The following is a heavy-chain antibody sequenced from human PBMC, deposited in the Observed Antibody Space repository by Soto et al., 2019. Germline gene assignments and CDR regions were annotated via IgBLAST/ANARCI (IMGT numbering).Heavy chain of an antibody. J-gene: IGHJ6*02. CDR1: GFTFDDYA. D-gene: IGHD3-22*01. CDR2: ISWNSGSI. V-gene: IGHV3-9*01. Sequence: GGSLRLSCAASGFTFDDYAMHWVRQAPGKGLEWVSGISWNSGSIGYADSVKGRFTISRDNAKNSLYLQMNSLRAEDTALYYCAKAFRGYYDGYYYGMDVWGQGTTVTVSS. CDR3: AKAFRGYYDGYYYGMDV.